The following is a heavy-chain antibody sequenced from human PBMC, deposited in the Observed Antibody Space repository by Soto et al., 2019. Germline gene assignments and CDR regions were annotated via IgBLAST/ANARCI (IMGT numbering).Heavy chain of an antibody. Sequence: QITLKESGPTLVKPTQTLTLTCTFSGFSLSTSGVGVGWIRQPPGKALEWLALIYWDDDKRYSPSLKSRLTITKDTSKNQVVLTMTNMDPVDTATYYCARTYYYDSSGYYCFDYWGQGTLVTVSS. CDR3: ARTYYYDSSGYYCFDY. V-gene: IGHV2-5*02. CDR2: IYWDDDK. J-gene: IGHJ4*02. CDR1: GFSLSTSGVG. D-gene: IGHD3-22*01.